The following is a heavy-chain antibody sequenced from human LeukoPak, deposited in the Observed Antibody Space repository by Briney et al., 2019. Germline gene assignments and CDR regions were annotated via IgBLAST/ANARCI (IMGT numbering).Heavy chain of an antibody. D-gene: IGHD2-8*01. CDR1: GASIRGSPYS. V-gene: IGHV4-39*01. J-gene: IGHJ4*02. CDR2: IHFSGTT. CDR3: ARLDPNGPDDY. Sequence: SETLSLTCSLSGASIRGSPYSWGWIRQPPGEGLEWIGNIHFSGTTYYSPSLKGRITISVDTSRNQFSLHLMSVAAADTALYYCARLDPNGPDDYWGQGTLVTVSS.